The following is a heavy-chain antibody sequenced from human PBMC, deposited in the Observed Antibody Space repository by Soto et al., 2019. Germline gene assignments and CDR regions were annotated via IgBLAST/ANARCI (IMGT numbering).Heavy chain of an antibody. CDR1: GDTFTGYA. CDR2: VIPTFGTT. Sequence: QVQLVQSGAEMKKPGSSVKVSCKASGDTFTGYAISWVRQAPGQGLEWMGWVIPTFGTTKYAQRFQGRVTISGDELASTAYMELSSLRPEDTALYYCAIDRLIVAVAVGRMDVWGQGTTVTVSS. V-gene: IGHV1-69*01. CDR3: AIDRLIVAVAVGRMDV. J-gene: IGHJ6*02. D-gene: IGHD6-19*01.